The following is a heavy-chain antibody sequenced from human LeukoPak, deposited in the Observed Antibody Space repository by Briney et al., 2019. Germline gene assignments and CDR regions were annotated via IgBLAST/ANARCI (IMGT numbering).Heavy chain of an antibody. V-gene: IGHV1-18*01. CDR2: ISAYNGNT. D-gene: IGHD5-18*01. CDR1: GYTFISYG. CDR3: ARVAMDTAMVTDWFDP. J-gene: IGHJ5*02. Sequence: AASVKVSCKASGYTFISYGISWVRQAPGQGLEWMGWISAYNGNTKFAQNLQGRVTMTTDTSTSTAYMQLRSLRSDDTAVYYCARVAMDTAMVTDWFDPWGQGTLVTVSS.